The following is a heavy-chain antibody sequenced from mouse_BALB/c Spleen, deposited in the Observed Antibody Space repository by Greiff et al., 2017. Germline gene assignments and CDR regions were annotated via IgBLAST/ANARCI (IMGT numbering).Heavy chain of an antibody. CDR1: GFTFNTNA. J-gene: IGHJ2*01. CDR3: VSNYYFDY. CDR2: IRSKSNNYAT. V-gene: IGHV10S3*01. D-gene: IGHD1-3*01. Sequence: GGGLVQPKGSLKLSCAASGFTFNTNAMNWVRQAPGKGLEWVARIRSKSNNYATYYADSVKDRFTISRDDSQSMLYLQMNNLKTEDTAMYYCVSNYYFDYWGQGTTLTVSS.